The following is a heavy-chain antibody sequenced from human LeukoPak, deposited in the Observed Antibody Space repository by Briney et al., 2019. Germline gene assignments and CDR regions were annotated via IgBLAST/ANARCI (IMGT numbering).Heavy chain of an antibody. CDR2: IIPIFGTA. CDR3: ATQTRATADYYYYYYMDV. CDR1: GGTFSSYA. D-gene: IGHD6-13*01. V-gene: IGHV1-69*13. Sequence: SVKVSCKASGGTFSSYAISLVRQAPGQGLEWMGGIIPIFGTANYAQKFQGRVTITADESTSTAYMELSSLRSEDTAVYYCATQTRATADYYYYYYMDVWGKGTKVTVSS. J-gene: IGHJ6*03.